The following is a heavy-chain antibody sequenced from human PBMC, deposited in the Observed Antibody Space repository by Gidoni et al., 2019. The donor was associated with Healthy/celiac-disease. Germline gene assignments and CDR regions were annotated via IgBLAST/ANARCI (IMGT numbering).Heavy chain of an antibody. Sequence: EVQLVESGGGLVKPGGSLRLSCAASGFTFSSYRMHWVRQAPGKGLEWVSSISSSSSYIYYADSVKGRFTITRDNAKNSLYLQMNSLRAEDTAVYYCARDGGYCSSTSCSNGYYYYGMDVWGQGTTVTVSS. CDR1: GFTFSSYR. CDR2: ISSSSSYI. V-gene: IGHV3-21*01. D-gene: IGHD2-2*01. CDR3: ARDGGYCSSTSCSNGYYYYGMDV. J-gene: IGHJ6*02.